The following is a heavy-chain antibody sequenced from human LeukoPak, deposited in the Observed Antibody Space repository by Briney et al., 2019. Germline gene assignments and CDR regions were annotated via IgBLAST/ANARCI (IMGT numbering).Heavy chain of an antibody. CDR1: GFTFSSYG. J-gene: IGHJ3*02. V-gene: IGHV3-33*01. D-gene: IGHD3-22*01. Sequence: HAGRSLRLSCAASGFTFSSYGMHWVRQAPGKGLEWVAVIWYDGSNKYYADSVKGRFTISRDNSKSTLYLQMNSLRAEDTAVYYCARDSVYYDSSGNAFDIWGQGTMVTVSS. CDR3: ARDSVYYDSSGNAFDI. CDR2: IWYDGSNK.